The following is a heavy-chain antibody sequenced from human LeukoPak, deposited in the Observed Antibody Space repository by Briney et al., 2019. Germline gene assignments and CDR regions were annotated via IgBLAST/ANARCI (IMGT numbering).Heavy chain of an antibody. D-gene: IGHD6-13*01. CDR1: GGSISSSSYY. CDR2: IYYSGST. CDR3: AREMRYSSSWSTPGWFDP. J-gene: IGHJ5*02. V-gene: IGHV4-39*07. Sequence: TPSETLSLTCTVSGGSISSSSYYWGWIRQPPGKGLEWIGSIYYSGSTYYNPSLKSRVTISVDTSKNQFSLKLSSVTAADTAVYYCAREMRYSSSWSTPGWFDPWGQGTLVTVSS.